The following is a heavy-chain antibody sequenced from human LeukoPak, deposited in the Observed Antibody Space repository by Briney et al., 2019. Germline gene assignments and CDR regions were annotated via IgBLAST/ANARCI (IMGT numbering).Heavy chain of an antibody. Sequence: GASVKVSCKASGGTFSSYAISWVRQAPGQGLEWMGIINPSGGSTSYAQKFQGRVTMTRDTSTSTVYMELSSLRSEDTAVYYCARSPGDYYDSSGYYGAFDIWGQGTMVTVSS. CDR2: INPSGGST. CDR3: ARSPGDYYDSSGYYGAFDI. V-gene: IGHV1-46*01. D-gene: IGHD3-22*01. CDR1: GGTFSSYA. J-gene: IGHJ3*02.